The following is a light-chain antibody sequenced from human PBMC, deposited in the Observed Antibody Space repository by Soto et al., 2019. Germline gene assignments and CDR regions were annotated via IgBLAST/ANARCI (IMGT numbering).Light chain of an antibody. CDR3: CSYAGSITFYV. V-gene: IGLV2-23*01. CDR2: KDS. CDR1: NSDVGSYKL. J-gene: IGLJ1*01. Sequence: SVLTQPASESGSPGQSITISCTGTNSDVGSYKLVSWYQQHPGKTPTLVIYKDSERPSGVSNSFSGSKTGNTATLTISGIQAEDEADYYCCSYAGSITFYVFGTGLKVTVL.